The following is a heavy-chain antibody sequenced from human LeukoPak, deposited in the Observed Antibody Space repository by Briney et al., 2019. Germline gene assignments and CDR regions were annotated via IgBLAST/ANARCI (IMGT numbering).Heavy chain of an antibody. V-gene: IGHV3-66*01. J-gene: IGHJ6*02. Sequence: GGSLRLSCAASGFTVSSNYMSWVRQAPGKGLEWVSVIYSGGSTYYADSVKGRFTISRDNSKNTLYLQMNSLRAEDTAVYYCARGLNSSGWQFYYYYGMDAWGQGTTDTVSS. CDR1: GFTVSSNY. D-gene: IGHD6-19*01. CDR2: IYSGGST. CDR3: ARGLNSSGWQFYYYYGMDA.